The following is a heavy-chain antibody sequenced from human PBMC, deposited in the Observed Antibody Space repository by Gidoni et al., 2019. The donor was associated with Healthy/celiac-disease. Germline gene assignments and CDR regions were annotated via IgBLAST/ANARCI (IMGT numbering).Heavy chain of an antibody. D-gene: IGHD1-20*01. V-gene: IGHV3-21*01. J-gene: IGHJ4*02. CDR2: ISSSSSYI. CDR3: ARISITGPHPYFDY. CDR1: GFTFSSYS. Sequence: EVQLVESGGGLVKPGGSLRLSCAASGFTFSSYSMNWVRQAPGKGLEWVSSISSSSSYIYYADSVKGRFTISRDNAKNSLYLQMNSLRAEDTAVYYCARISITGPHPYFDYWGQGTLVTVSS.